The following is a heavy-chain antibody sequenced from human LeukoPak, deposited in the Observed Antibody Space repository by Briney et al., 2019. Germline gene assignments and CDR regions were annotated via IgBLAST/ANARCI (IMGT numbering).Heavy chain of an antibody. Sequence: GGSLRLSCAASGFTFSSYEMNWVRQAPGKGLEWVSYISSSGSTIYYADSVKGRFTISRDNAKNSLYLQMNSLRAEDTAVYYCARHYSKHFDYWGQGTLVTVSS. D-gene: IGHD4-11*01. V-gene: IGHV3-48*03. J-gene: IGHJ4*02. CDR2: ISSSGSTI. CDR3: ARHYSKHFDY. CDR1: GFTFSSYE.